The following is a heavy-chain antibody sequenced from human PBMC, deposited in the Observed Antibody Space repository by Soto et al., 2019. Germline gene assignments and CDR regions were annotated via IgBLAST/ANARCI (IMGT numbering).Heavy chain of an antibody. J-gene: IGHJ4*02. CDR3: AKGGRPFEY. Sequence: EVQLLESGGALVQPGGSLRLSCAASGFTFSSNAMTWVRQAPGKGLEWVSAISSSGGNTYYADSVKGRFTISRDNSKNTVYLQMNSLRAEDPAVYYCAKGGRPFEYWGQGTLVTVSS. CDR1: GFTFSSNA. D-gene: IGHD3-10*01. CDR2: ISSSGGNT. V-gene: IGHV3-23*01.